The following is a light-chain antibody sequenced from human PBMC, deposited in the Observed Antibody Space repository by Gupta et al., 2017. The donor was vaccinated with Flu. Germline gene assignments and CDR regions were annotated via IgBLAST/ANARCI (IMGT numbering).Light chain of an antibody. Sequence: QSALTQPPSASGSPGQSVTFSCTGTSSDVGGYVSWYQQHPGKAPKLIIYEVTTRPSGVPDRFSGSKSGNTASLTVSGLRTEDEADYYCCSFVGNRNAVFGGGTRLTVL. CDR1: SSDVGGY. CDR3: CSFVGNRNAV. J-gene: IGLJ2*01. V-gene: IGLV2-8*01. CDR2: EVT.